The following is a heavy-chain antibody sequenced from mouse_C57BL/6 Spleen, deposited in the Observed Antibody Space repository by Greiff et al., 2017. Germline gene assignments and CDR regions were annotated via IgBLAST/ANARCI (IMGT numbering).Heavy chain of an antibody. Sequence: VQLQQSGAELVRPGASVTLSCKASGYTFTDYEMHWVKQTPVHGLEWIGAIDPETGGTAYNQKFKGKAILTADKSSSTAYMELRSLTSEDSAVYYCTRAMPNYCDKDYWGQGTTVTVSS. CDR2: IDPETGGT. V-gene: IGHV1-15*01. J-gene: IGHJ4*01. CDR1: GYTFTDYE. D-gene: IGHD6-5*01. CDR3: TRAMPNYCDKDY.